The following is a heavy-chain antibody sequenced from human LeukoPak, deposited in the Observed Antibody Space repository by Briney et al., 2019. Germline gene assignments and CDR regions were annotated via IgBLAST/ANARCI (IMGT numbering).Heavy chain of an antibody. CDR3: AKDDRWLQFCC. CDR1: GITFSSYG. J-gene: IGHJ4*02. V-gene: IGHV3-23*01. Sequence: GGTLRLSCAASGITFSSYGMSWVRQAPGKGLEWVSSISSTGGTTYYADSVMGRFTISRDNSRNTLYLQMNSLRAEDTAVYYCAKDDRWLQFCCWGQGTLVTVSA. CDR2: ISSTGGTT. D-gene: IGHD5-24*01.